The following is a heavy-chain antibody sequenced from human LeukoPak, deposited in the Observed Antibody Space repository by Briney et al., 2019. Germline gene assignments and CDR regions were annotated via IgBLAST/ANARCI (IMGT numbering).Heavy chain of an antibody. Sequence: GGSLRLSCAASGFTFSSYSMNWVRQAPGKGLEWVSYISSSSSTIYYADSVKGRFTISRDNAKNSLYLQMNSLRAEDTAQYYCARDRSYYGSGRGGMDVWGQGTTVIVSS. D-gene: IGHD3-10*01. CDR2: ISSSSSTI. CDR1: GFTFSSYS. V-gene: IGHV3-48*04. J-gene: IGHJ6*02. CDR3: ARDRSYYGSGRGGMDV.